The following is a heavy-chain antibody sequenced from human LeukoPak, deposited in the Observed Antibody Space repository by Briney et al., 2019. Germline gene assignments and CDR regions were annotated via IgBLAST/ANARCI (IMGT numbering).Heavy chain of an antibody. J-gene: IGHJ6*03. CDR1: GFTFSSYW. CDR2: IKQDGSEK. D-gene: IGHD1-26*01. V-gene: IGHV3-7*03. CDR3: AREGGWERNNYYYYYMDV. Sequence: GGSLRLSCAASGFTFSSYWMSWVRQAPGKGLEWVANIKQDGSEKYYVDSVKGRFTISRDNAKNCLYLQMNSLRAEDTALYYCAREGGWERNNYYYYYMDVWGKGTTVTVSS.